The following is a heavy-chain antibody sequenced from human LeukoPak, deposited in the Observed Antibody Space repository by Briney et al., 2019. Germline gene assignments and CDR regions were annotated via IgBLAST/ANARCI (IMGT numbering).Heavy chain of an antibody. J-gene: IGHJ4*02. CDR2: ISNSGGTT. V-gene: IGHV3-23*01. CDR1: GFTFSSYA. CDR3: AKNLDGVATYFDY. Sequence: PGGSLRLSCAASGFTFSSYAMSWVRQAPGKGLEWVSGISNSGGTTYYADSVKGRFTISRDNSKNTLYLQMDSLRAEDTAVYYCAKNLDGVATYFDYWGQGTLVTVSS. D-gene: IGHD5-12*01.